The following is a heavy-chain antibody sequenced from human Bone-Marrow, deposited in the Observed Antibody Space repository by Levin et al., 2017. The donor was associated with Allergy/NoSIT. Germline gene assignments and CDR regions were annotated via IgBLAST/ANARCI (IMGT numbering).Heavy chain of an antibody. CDR3: ARGVVPTAIRWFDP. CDR1: GFTFSDYY. J-gene: IGHJ5*02. Sequence: GGSLRLSCAGSGFTFSDYYMSWIRQAPGKGLEWVSYISHNGNTIYYADSVKGRFTISRDNAKNSLYLQMNNVRADDTAIYYCARGVVPTAIRWFDPWGQGPLVTVSS. CDR2: ISHNGNTI. V-gene: IGHV3-11*01. D-gene: IGHD2-2*01.